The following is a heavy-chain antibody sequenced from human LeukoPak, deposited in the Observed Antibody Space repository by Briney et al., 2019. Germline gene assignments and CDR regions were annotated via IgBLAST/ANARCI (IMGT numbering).Heavy chain of an antibody. V-gene: IGHV1-8*01. CDR1: GYTFTSYD. Sequence: GASVKVSCKASGYTFTSYDINWVRQATGQGLEWMGWMNPNSGNTGYAQKFQGRVTMTRDTSISTAYMELSSLRSEDTAVYYWARGGYSYGKNWFDPWGQGTLVTVSS. CDR2: MNPNSGNT. D-gene: IGHD5-18*01. CDR3: ARGGYSYGKNWFDP. J-gene: IGHJ5*02.